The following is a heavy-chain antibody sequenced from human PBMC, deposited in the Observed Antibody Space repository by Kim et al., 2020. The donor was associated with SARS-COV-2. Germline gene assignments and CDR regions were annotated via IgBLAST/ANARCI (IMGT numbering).Heavy chain of an antibody. Sequence: GGSLRLSCTTSGFTFTGHAMSWVRQAPGKGLEWVSSIGGIDGTTYYVDSVKGRFSISRDDSKNTLYLQMSALRADDTAAYYCLKGGWGWIWDYWGHGTLV. CDR3: LKGGWGWIWDY. CDR1: GFTFTGHA. J-gene: IGHJ4*01. D-gene: IGHD2-21*01. V-gene: IGHV3-23*01. CDR2: IGGIDGTT.